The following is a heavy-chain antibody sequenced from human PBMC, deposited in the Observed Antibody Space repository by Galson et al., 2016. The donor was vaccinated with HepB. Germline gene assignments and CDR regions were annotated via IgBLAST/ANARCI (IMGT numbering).Heavy chain of an antibody. Sequence: SLRLSCAASGFTFRSYAMHWVRQAPGKGLEWVAFIWYDGSNKYYTDSVKGRFTISRDNSRNTLYLQMNSLRGEDTAVYYCAKFFDYGDTRGYLDYWGQGTLVSVSS. D-gene: IGHD4-17*01. CDR1: GFTFRSYA. CDR3: AKFFDYGDTRGYLDY. V-gene: IGHV3-33*06. J-gene: IGHJ4*02. CDR2: IWYDGSNK.